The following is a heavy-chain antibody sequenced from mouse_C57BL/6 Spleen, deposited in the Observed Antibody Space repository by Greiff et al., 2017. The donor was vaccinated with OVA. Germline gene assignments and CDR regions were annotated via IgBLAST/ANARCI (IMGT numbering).Heavy chain of an antibody. V-gene: IGHV1-69*01. CDR1: GYTFTSYW. CDR3: ASTLTAQATYYFDY. CDR2: IDPSDSYT. Sequence: QVQLQQPGAELVMPGASVKLSCKASGYTFTSYWMHWVKQRPGQGLEWIGEIDPSDSYTNYNQKFKGKSTLTVDKSSSTAYMQLSSLTSEDSAVYYCASTLTAQATYYFDYWGQGTTLTVSS. J-gene: IGHJ2*01. D-gene: IGHD3-2*02.